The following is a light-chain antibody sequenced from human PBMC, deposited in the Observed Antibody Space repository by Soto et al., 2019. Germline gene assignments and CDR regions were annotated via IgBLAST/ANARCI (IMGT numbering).Light chain of an antibody. J-gene: IGKJ5*01. CDR2: AAS. CDR3: QQSDSIPIT. Sequence: DIQMTQSPSSLSASVGDRVTISCRASQSIRTYLNWYHQKPGKAPKLLIYAASSLQSGVPSRFSGSGSGTDFTLTISSLQPEDFATYFCQQSDSIPITFGQGTRLEIK. CDR1: QSIRTY. V-gene: IGKV1-39*01.